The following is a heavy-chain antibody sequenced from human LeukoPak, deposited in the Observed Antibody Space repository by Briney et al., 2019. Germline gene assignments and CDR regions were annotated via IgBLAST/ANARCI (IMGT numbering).Heavy chain of an antibody. D-gene: IGHD5-12*01. CDR2: IRYDGSNK. V-gene: IGHV3-30*02. CDR3: AKHRDRVATTEVDY. CDR1: GFTFSSYG. J-gene: IGHJ4*02. Sequence: GGSLRLSCAASGFTFSSYGMHWVRQAPGKGLEWVAFIRYDGSNKYYADSVKGRFTISRDNSKNTLYLQMNSLRAEDTAVYYCAKHRDRVATTEVDYWGQGTLVTVSS.